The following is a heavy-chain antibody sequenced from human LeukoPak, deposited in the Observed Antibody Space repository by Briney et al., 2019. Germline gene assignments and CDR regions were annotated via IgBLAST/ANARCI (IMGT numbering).Heavy chain of an antibody. Sequence: SGGSLRLSCAGSGFTFSSYAMSWIRQAPGKGLEWVSAIRDKSATTYDADSVKGRFTISRYNSRSTLYLQMNSLRAEDTALYYCAKDSSIGRYCTNGVCSPFDYWGQGTLVTVSS. CDR3: AKDSSIGRYCTNGVCSPFDY. CDR1: GFTFSSYA. CDR2: IRDKSATT. V-gene: IGHV3-23*01. J-gene: IGHJ4*02. D-gene: IGHD2-8*01.